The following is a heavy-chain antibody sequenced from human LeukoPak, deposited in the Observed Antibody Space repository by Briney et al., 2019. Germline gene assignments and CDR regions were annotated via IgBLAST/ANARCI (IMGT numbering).Heavy chain of an antibody. D-gene: IGHD6-13*01. J-gene: IGHJ5*02. CDR3: ARVKPGIAAAGWFDP. Sequence: GGSLRLSCAASGFPFSSYSMNWVRQAPGKGLEWVSSISSSSSYIYYADSVKGRFTISRDNAKNSLYLQMNSLRAEDTAVYYCARVKPGIAAAGWFDPWGQGTLVTVSS. CDR2: ISSSSSYI. V-gene: IGHV3-21*01. CDR1: GFPFSSYS.